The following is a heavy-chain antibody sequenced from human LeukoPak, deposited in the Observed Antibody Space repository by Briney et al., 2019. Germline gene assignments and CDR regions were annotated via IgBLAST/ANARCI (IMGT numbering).Heavy chain of an antibody. CDR2: INPNSGGT. V-gene: IGHV1-2*02. D-gene: IGHD2-15*01. Sequence: ASVKVSCKASGYTFTGYYMHWVRQAPGQGLEWMGWINPNSGGTNYAQKFQGRVTMTRDTSISTAYMELSRLRSDDTAVYYCARDKGSVVSPEYGMDVWGQGTTVTVSS. J-gene: IGHJ6*02. CDR1: GYTFTGYY. CDR3: ARDKGSVVSPEYGMDV.